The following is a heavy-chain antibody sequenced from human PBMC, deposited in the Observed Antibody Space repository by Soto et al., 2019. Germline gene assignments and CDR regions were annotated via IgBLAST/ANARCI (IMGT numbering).Heavy chain of an antibody. J-gene: IGHJ4*02. V-gene: IGHV4-59*08. CDR3: ATMGTPATGLYYFDY. CDR1: GDSINPYY. Sequence: SETLSLTCTVSGDSINPYYWSWIRQPPGKGLEWIAYIYHTGSTSYNPSLKSRVTISVDTSKNQFSINLSFVTAADTAVYYCATMGTPATGLYYFDYWGQGTLVTVSS. D-gene: IGHD1-7*01. CDR2: IYHTGST.